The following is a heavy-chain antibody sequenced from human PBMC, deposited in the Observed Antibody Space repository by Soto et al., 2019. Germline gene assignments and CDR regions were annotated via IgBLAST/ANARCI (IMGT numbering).Heavy chain of an antibody. V-gene: IGHV3-30*18. D-gene: IGHD6-13*01. Sequence: QVQLVESGGGVVQPGRSLRLSCAASGFTFSTYGMHWVRQAPGKGLEWVAVISYDGSNKYYADSVKGRFTISRDNSKNTLYLQMNSLRAEDTALYYCAKDSKQPSSSWIYYYFGLDVWGQGTTVTLSS. CDR1: GFTFSTYG. CDR2: ISYDGSNK. CDR3: AKDSKQPSSSWIYYYFGLDV. J-gene: IGHJ6*02.